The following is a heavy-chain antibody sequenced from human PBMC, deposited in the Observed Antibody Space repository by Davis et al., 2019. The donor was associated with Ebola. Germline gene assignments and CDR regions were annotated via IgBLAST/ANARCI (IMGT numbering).Heavy chain of an antibody. CDR2: INSDGSST. Sequence: PGGSLRLSCAASGFTFSSYWMHWVRQAPGKGLVWVSRINSDGSSTSYADSVKGRFTISRDNAKNTLYLQMNSLRAEDTAVYYCARDPPSGDSSSSGYYYGMDVWGQGTTVTVSS. D-gene: IGHD6-6*01. CDR1: GFTFSSYW. J-gene: IGHJ6*02. CDR3: ARDPPSGDSSSSGYYYGMDV. V-gene: IGHV3-74*01.